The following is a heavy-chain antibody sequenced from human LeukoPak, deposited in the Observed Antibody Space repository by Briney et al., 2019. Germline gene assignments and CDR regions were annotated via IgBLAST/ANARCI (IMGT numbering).Heavy chain of an antibody. CDR2: IFYSGALFSRGDT. J-gene: IGHJ4*02. CDR3: ASWRGYRGYDYGFDY. V-gene: IGHV4-61*05. CDR1: GGSITSGSHY. Sequence: SETLSLTCTVSGGSITSGSHYWGWIRQSPGKGLEWIANIFYSGALFSRGDTYYNPSLKSRVTISVDTSKNQFSLKVRSVTAADTAVCYCASWRGYRGYDYGFDYWGQGTLVTVSS. D-gene: IGHD5-12*01.